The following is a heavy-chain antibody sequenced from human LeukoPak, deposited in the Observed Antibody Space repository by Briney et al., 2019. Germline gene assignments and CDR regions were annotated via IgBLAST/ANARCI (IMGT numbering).Heavy chain of an antibody. CDR3: ARVNSYYDFWSGYLLAWFDP. V-gene: IGHV1-18*01. J-gene: IGHJ5*02. CDR2: ISAYNDNT. Sequence: ASVKVSCKASGYTFTSYGISWVRQAPGQGLEWMGWISAYNDNTNYAQKLQGRVTMTTDTSTSTAYMELRSLRSDDTAVYYCARVNSYYDFWSGYLLAWFDPWGQGTLVTVSS. CDR1: GYTFTSYG. D-gene: IGHD3-3*01.